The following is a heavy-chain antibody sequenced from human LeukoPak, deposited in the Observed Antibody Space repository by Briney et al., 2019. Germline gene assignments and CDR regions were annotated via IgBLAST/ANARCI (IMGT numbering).Heavy chain of an antibody. D-gene: IGHD6-13*01. CDR2: IYHSGST. Sequence: SETLSLTCTVSGYYISSAYYWGWIRQPPGKGLEWIGSIYHSGSTYYNPSPKSRVTISVDTSKNQFSLKLSSVTAADTAVYYCARRSSNYAVVDPWGQGTLVTVSS. V-gene: IGHV4-38-2*02. CDR1: GYYISSAYY. CDR3: ARRSSNYAVVDP. J-gene: IGHJ5*02.